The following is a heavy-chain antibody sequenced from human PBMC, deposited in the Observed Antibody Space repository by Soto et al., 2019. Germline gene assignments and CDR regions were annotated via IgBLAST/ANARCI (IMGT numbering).Heavy chain of an antibody. CDR3: ARSSPVVTAP. D-gene: IGHD2-21*02. CDR1: GVSISSYY. CDR2: IYYSGST. J-gene: IGHJ5*02. V-gene: IGHV4-59*06. Sequence: SETLSLTCTVSGVSISSYYWTLIRQRPGKGLEWIGYIYYSGSTCYNPSLKSRITISVDTSKNQFSLKLSSVTAADTAVYYCARSSPVVTAPWGQGTLVTVSS.